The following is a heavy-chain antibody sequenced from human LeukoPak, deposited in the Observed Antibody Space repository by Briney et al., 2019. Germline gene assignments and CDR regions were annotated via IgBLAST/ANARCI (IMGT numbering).Heavy chain of an antibody. CDR3: ARVDSIGWYEFDP. CDR2: MNPNSGNT. CDR1: GYTFTSYD. V-gene: IGHV1-8*03. Sequence: GASVKVSCKASGYTFTSYDINWVRQATGQGLEWMGWMNPNSGNTGYAQKFQGRVTITRNTSISTAYMELSSLRSEDTAVCYCARVDSIGWYEFDPWGRGTLVTLSS. D-gene: IGHD6-19*01. J-gene: IGHJ5*02.